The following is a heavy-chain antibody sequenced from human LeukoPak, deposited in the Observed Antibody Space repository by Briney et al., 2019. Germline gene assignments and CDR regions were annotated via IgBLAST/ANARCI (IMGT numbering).Heavy chain of an antibody. D-gene: IGHD1-1*01. CDR2: INTDRATT. Sequence: GRSLRLSCAASGFTFSSYWMHWVRQVPGKGLVWVSRINTDRATTTYADSVKGRFTITRDNAKNTLYLQMTSLGAEDTALYYCARDPWGYRVGVMDFWGLGTLVTVSS. CDR1: GFTFSSYW. J-gene: IGHJ4*02. V-gene: IGHV3-74*01. CDR3: ARDPWGYRVGVMDF.